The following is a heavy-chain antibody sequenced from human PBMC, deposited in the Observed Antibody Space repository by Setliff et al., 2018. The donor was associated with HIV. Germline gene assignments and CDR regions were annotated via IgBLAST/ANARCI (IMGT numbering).Heavy chain of an antibody. CDR1: GFTFTDCS. V-gene: IGHV1-3*01. J-gene: IGHJ3*02. CDR2: INAGTGTI. D-gene: IGHD2-15*01. CDR3: ARDAPTRSVREKGLDM. Sequence: ASVKVSCKASGFTFTDCSIHWVRQAPGQRLEWMGWINAGTGTIRHSQSFQDRLTMSGDTSATTAYMELSSLRSEDTAVYYCARDAPTRSVREKGLDMWGQGTLVTVSS.